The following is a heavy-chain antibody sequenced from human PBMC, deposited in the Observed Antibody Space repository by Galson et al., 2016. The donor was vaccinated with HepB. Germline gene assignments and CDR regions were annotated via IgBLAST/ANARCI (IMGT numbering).Heavy chain of an antibody. J-gene: IGHJ6*02. V-gene: IGHV3-23*01. Sequence: SLRLSCAASGFAFSTYAMTWVRQAPAKGLEWVSAISASGGRTFYADSVKGRFTISRDNSKNTLYLQMNSLRAEDTAVYYCAKPPSHYDILTGYIRSDYYYGMDVWGQGTTVTVSS. CDR2: ISASGGRT. D-gene: IGHD3-9*01. CDR1: GFAFSTYA. CDR3: AKPPSHYDILTGYIRSDYYYGMDV.